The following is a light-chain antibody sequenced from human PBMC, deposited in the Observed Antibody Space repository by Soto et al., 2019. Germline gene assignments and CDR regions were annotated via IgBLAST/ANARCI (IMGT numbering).Light chain of an antibody. CDR2: GAS. J-gene: IGKJ1*01. V-gene: IGKV3-20*01. CDR3: QHYDSSQWT. CDR1: QSVSGKY. Sequence: EIVLTQSPGTLSLSPGERVTLSCRASQSVSGKYLTWYQHKPGQAPRVLIFGASSRATGIPDRFSGGGSGTDFTITINRLEPEDFAVYYCQHYDSSQWTFGQGTRVEIK.